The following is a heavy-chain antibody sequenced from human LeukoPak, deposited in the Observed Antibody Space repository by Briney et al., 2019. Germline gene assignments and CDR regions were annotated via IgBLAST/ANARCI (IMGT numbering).Heavy chain of an antibody. CDR1: GFTFSGYA. Sequence: GGSLRLSCAASGFTFSGYAMSWVRQAPGKGLEWVSAISGSGGSTYYADSVKGRFTISRDNSKNTLYLQMNSLRAEDTAVYYCAKDLTVVVPAALDAFDIWGQGTMVTVSS. J-gene: IGHJ3*02. CDR3: AKDLTVVVPAALDAFDI. V-gene: IGHV3-23*01. CDR2: ISGSGGST. D-gene: IGHD2-2*01.